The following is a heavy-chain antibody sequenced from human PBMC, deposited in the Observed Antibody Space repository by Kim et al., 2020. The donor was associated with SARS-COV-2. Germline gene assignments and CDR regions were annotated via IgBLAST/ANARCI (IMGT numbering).Heavy chain of an antibody. CDR2: IYYSGST. J-gene: IGHJ5*02. V-gene: IGHV4-59*01. Sequence: SETLSLTCTVSGGSISSYYWSWIRQPPGKGLEWIGYIYYSGSTNYNPSLKSRVTISVDTSKNQFSLKLSSVTAADTAVYYCARAAGSSWSGWFDPWGQGTLVTVSS. CDR3: ARAAGSSWSGWFDP. D-gene: IGHD6-13*01. CDR1: GGSISSYY.